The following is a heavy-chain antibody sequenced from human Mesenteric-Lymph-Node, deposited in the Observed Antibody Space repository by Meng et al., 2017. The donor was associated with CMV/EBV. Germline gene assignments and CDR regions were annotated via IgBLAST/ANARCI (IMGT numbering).Heavy chain of an antibody. CDR3: ARDNDSSGYYWRYYFSY. CDR1: GFTFSSYW. D-gene: IGHD3-22*01. Sequence: GGSLRLSCAASGFTFSSYWMHWVRQAPGKGLVWVSRINSDGSSTSYADSVKGRFTISRDNAKNTLYLQMNSLRAADTAVYYCARDNDSSGYYWRYYFSYWGQCTLFPVSS. CDR2: INSDGSST. J-gene: IGHJ4*02. V-gene: IGHV3-74*01.